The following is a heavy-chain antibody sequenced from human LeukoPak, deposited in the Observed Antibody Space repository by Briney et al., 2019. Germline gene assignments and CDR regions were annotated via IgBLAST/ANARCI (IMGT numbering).Heavy chain of an antibody. V-gene: IGHV3-7*01. J-gene: IGHJ6*02. CDR1: GFAYSSYW. Sequence: GGSLRLSCAASGFAYSSYWMSWVRQAPGKGLEWVANLNQDGSGKYYVDSVKGRFTISRDNAKNSLYLQMNSLRAEDTAVYYCARDTVGEYYYGMDVWGQGTTVTVSS. D-gene: IGHD4-17*01. CDR3: ARDTVGEYYYGMDV. CDR2: LNQDGSGK.